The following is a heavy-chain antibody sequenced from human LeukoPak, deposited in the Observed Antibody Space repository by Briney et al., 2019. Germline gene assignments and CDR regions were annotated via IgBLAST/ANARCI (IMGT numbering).Heavy chain of an antibody. V-gene: IGHV3-23*01. J-gene: IGHJ4*02. CDR1: GFAFSNQA. D-gene: IGHD6-19*01. CDR3: AKDARRTSGWYFFDY. CDR2: ISDSGDIT. Sequence: GWSLRLSCAASGFAFSNQAMGWVRQAPGTGLEWVSVISDSGDITYYADSAKGQLTISRDNSKNTLFLQMNSVRVEYTAVYYCAKDARRTSGWYFFDYGRQGTLVTVYS.